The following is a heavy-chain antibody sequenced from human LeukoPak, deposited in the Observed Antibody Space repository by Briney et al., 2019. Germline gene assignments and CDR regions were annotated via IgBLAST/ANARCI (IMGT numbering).Heavy chain of an antibody. CDR3: ANGNRCTSPNCLGYYYFYMDV. V-gene: IGHV3-23*01. CDR2: FSGSGGTT. J-gene: IGHJ6*03. D-gene: IGHD2-8*01. CDR1: GFTFSDHY. Sequence: GGSLRLSCAASGFTFSDHYMNWVRQAPGRGLEWVSGFSGSGGTTYYADSVKGRFTISRDNSKNTLCLQMNSLRVEDTAVYYCANGNRCTSPNCLGYYYFYMDVWGKGTTVTVSS.